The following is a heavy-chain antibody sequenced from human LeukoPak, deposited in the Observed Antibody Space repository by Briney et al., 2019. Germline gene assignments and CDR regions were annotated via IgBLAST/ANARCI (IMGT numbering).Heavy chain of an antibody. CDR2: IYYSGST. D-gene: IGHD3-3*01. Sequence: SETLSLTCTVSGGSISSYYWSWIRQPPGKGLEWIGYIYYSGSTNYNPSPKSRVTMSADTSKNQFSLRLSSVTAADTAVYYCGRMEYYFDYWGQGTLVTVSS. CDR1: GGSISSYY. J-gene: IGHJ4*02. V-gene: IGHV4-59*01. CDR3: GRMEYYFDY.